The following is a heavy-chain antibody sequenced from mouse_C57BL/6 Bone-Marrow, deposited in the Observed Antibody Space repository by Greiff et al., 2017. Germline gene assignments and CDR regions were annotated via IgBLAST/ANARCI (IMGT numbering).Heavy chain of an antibody. V-gene: IGHV1-82*01. CDR2: IYPGDGDT. D-gene: IGHD1-1*01. J-gene: IGHJ4*01. CDR1: GYAFSSSW. CDR3: ARSQFITTVVATNYYAMDY. Sequence: QVQLQQSGPELVKPGASVKISCKASGYAFSSSWMNWVKQRPGKGLEWIGRIYPGDGDTNYNGKFQGKATLTADKSSSTAYMQLSSLTSEDSAVYFCARSQFITTVVATNYYAMDYWGQGTSVTVSS.